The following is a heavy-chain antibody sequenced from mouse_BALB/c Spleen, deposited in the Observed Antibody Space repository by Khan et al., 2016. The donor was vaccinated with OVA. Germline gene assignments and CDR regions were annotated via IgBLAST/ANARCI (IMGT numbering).Heavy chain of an antibody. CDR1: GYTFTSYT. J-gene: IGHJ3*01. CDR2: INPSNGYT. Sequence: QVQLKQSGAELARPGASVKMSCKASGYTFTSYTIHWIKLRPGQGLEWIGFINPSNGYTNYNQKFKDKATLTADKSSTTVYMQLSSLTSDDSAVYNCVRDGAYHRNDGWFAYWGQGTRVTVSA. V-gene: IGHV1-4*01. CDR3: VRDGAYHRNDGWFAY. D-gene: IGHD2-14*01.